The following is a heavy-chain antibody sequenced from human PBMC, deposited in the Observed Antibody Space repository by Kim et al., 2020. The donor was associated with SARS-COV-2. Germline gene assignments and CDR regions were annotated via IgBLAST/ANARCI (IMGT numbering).Heavy chain of an antibody. D-gene: IGHD3-10*01. CDR1: GFTFSDYY. Sequence: GGSLRLSCAASGFTFSDYYMSWIRQAPGKGLEWVSYISSSGSTIYYADSVKGRFTISRDNAKNSLYLQMNSLRAEDTAVYYCASLIGSGSYYNVDFGSHYYYYYGMDVWGQGTTVTVSS. V-gene: IGHV3-11*01. CDR2: ISSSGSTI. CDR3: ASLIGSGSYYNVDFGSHYYYYYGMDV. J-gene: IGHJ6*02.